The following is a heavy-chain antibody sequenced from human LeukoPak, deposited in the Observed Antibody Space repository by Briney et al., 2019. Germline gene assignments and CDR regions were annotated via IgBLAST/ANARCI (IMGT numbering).Heavy chain of an antibody. CDR2: ISSSSSTI. CDR3: ARDLPTYYYDSSGYFVY. Sequence: GGSLRLSCAASGFTFSSYSMNWVRQAPGKGLEWVSYISSSSSTIYYADSVKGRFTISRDNAKNSLYLQMNSLRAEDTAVYYCARDLPTYYYDSSGYFVYWGQGTLVTVSS. V-gene: IGHV3-48*04. CDR1: GFTFSSYS. J-gene: IGHJ4*02. D-gene: IGHD3-22*01.